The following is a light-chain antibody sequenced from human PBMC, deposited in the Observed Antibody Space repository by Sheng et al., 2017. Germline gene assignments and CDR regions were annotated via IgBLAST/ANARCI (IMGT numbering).Light chain of an antibody. V-gene: IGLV2-14*03. CDR1: SSDVGGYNY. Sequence: QSALTQPASVSGSPGQSITISCTGTSSDVGGYNYVSWYQQHPGKVPKLMIYDVSNRPSGVSNRFSGSKSGNTASLTISGLQAEDEADYYCSSYTTSNTCVFGTGTKVTVL. CDR3: SSYTTSNTCV. J-gene: IGLJ1*01. CDR2: DVS.